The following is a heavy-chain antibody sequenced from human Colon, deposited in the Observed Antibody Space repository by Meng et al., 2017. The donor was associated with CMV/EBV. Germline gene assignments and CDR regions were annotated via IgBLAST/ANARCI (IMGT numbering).Heavy chain of an antibody. J-gene: IGHJ4*02. CDR3: ASWKNSGYDTRFFYFDY. Sequence: SVSNADYAWSWIRQPPGRGLEWIGSISYSGNTYYNPSLQSRLVISADTSKNHFSLNLSSVTAADTAVYYCASWKNSGYDTRFFYFDYWGQGTLVTVSS. D-gene: IGHD5-12*01. V-gene: IGHV4-30-4*01. CDR1: SVSNADYA. CDR2: ISYSGNT.